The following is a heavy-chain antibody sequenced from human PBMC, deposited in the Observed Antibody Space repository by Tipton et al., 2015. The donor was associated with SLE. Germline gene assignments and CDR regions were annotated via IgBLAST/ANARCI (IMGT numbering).Heavy chain of an antibody. V-gene: IGHV4-39*07. CDR3: RLIRITSLFDY. J-gene: IGHJ4*02. Sequence: TLSLTCTVSGGSISSSSYYWGWIRQPPGKGLEWIGSIYYSGSTYYNPSLKSRVTISVDTSKNQFSLKLSSVTAADTAVYYCRLIRITSLFDYWGQGTLVTVSS. CDR1: GGSISSSSYY. D-gene: IGHD3-16*01. CDR2: IYYSGST.